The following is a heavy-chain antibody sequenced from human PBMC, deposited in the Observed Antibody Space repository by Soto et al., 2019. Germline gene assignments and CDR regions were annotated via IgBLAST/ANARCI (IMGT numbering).Heavy chain of an antibody. CDR2: IMPIFRTP. D-gene: IGHD3-3*02. CDR1: GGTFSTSA. J-gene: IGHJ6*02. V-gene: IGHV1-69*12. CDR3: ARDKARPQLGGNYYYILDV. Sequence: QVQLEQSGAEVKKPGSSVKVSCKASGGTFSTSAISWVRQAPGQGLEWMGGIMPIFRTPDYAQKFQGRVNVTAEESTTTAYIELSGLRSDEPAVYYCARDKARPQLGGNYYYILDVWGQGTTVPVSS.